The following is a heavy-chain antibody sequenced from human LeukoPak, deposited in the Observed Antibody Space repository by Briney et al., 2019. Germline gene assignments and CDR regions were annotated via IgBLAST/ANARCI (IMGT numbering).Heavy chain of an antibody. CDR2: ISSSSSYI. J-gene: IGHJ3*02. D-gene: IGHD2-2*01. CDR3: ASLEPAAIGGAFDI. V-gene: IGHV3-21*01. Sequence: PGGSLRLSCAASGFTFSSYSMNWVRQAPGKGLEWVSSISSSSSYIYYADSVKGRFTISRDNAKNSLYLQMNSLRAEDTAVYYCASLEPAAIGGAFDIWGQGTMVTVPS. CDR1: GFTFSSYS.